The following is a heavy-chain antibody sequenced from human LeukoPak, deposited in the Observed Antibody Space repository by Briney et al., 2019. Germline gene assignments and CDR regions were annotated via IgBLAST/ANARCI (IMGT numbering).Heavy chain of an antibody. CDR1: GFTFSSYEMN. Sequence: LRLSCAASGFTFSSYEMNWIRQPPGKALEWIGYVYYSGRAYYNPSLKSRLTISLDSSKNQLSLRLTSVTAADTAVYYCARDFPPDDHWGQGTLVTVSS. J-gene: IGHJ4*02. CDR2: VYYSGRA. D-gene: IGHD2/OR15-2a*01. CDR3: ARDFPPDDH. V-gene: IGHV4-30-4*08.